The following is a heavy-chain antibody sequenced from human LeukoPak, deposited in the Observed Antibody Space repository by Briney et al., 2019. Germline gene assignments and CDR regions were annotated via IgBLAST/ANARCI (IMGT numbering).Heavy chain of an antibody. Sequence: ASVKVSCRASGYSLTTYYMHWVRQAPGQGLEWMAIINPSGGGTKYAQKFQGRVTMTRDTSTSTVYMELSSLRSEDTAVYYCARDDTPTTTVVTRLFDYWGQGTLVTVSS. CDR1: GYSLTTYY. V-gene: IGHV1-46*01. CDR3: ARDDTPTTTVVTRLFDY. J-gene: IGHJ4*02. D-gene: IGHD4-23*01. CDR2: INPSGGGT.